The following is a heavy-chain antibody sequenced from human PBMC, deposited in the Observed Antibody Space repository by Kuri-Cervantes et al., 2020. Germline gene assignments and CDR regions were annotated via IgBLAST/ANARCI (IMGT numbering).Heavy chain of an antibody. CDR2: IYYSGST. CDR1: GGPISSSSYY. V-gene: IGHV4-39*07. Sequence: SETLSLTCTVSGGPISSSSYYWGWIRQPPGKGLEWIGSIYYSGSTYYNPSLKSRVTISVDTSKNQFSLKLSSVTAADTAVYYCARVDTYYDSSGYSTCDAFDIWGQGTMVTVSS. J-gene: IGHJ3*02. CDR3: ARVDTYYDSSGYSTCDAFDI. D-gene: IGHD3-22*01.